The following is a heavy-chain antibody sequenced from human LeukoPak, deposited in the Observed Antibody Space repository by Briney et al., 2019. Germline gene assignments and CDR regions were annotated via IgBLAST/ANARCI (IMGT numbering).Heavy chain of an antibody. CDR1: GGSIISYY. Sequence: SETLSLTCTVSGGSIISYYWSWIRQPPGKGLEWIGYISYSGTTNYNPSLKSRVTMSVDKSKNQFSLNLTSVTAADTAVYFCARAPRAYCSTTGSCFQDYWGQGTLVTVSS. D-gene: IGHD2-2*01. J-gene: IGHJ4*02. CDR2: ISYSGTT. CDR3: ARAPRAYCSTTGSCFQDY. V-gene: IGHV4-59*12.